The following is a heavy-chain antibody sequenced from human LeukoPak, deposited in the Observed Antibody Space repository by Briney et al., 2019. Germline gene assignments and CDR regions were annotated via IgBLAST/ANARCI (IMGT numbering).Heavy chain of an antibody. D-gene: IGHD3-22*01. CDR3: ARLFTLRDSSGYQSNWFDP. Sequence: PGGSLRLSCAASGFTFSSYSMNWVRQAPGKGLEWVSSISSSSSYIYYADSVKGRFTISRDNAKNSPYLQMNSLRAEDTAVYYCARLFTLRDSSGYQSNWFDPWGQGSLVTVSS. CDR2: ISSSSSYI. CDR1: GFTFSSYS. J-gene: IGHJ5*02. V-gene: IGHV3-21*01.